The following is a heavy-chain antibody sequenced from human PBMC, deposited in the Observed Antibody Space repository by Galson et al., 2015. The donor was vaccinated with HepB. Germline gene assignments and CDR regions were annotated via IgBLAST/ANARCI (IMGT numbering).Heavy chain of an antibody. Sequence: SLRLSCAASGFTFSSYGMHWVRQAPGKGLEWVAVISYDGSNKYYADSVKGRFTISRDNSKNTLYLQMNSLRAEDTAVYYCAKVRWELLLVYYSDYWGQGTLVTVSS. CDR3: AKVRWELLLVYYSDY. V-gene: IGHV3-30*18. CDR2: ISYDGSNK. J-gene: IGHJ4*02. CDR1: GFTFSSYG. D-gene: IGHD1-26*01.